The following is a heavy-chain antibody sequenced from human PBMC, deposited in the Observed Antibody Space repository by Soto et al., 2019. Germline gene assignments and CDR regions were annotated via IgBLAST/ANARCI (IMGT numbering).Heavy chain of an antibody. CDR1: GGSISGYY. J-gene: IGHJ3*01. CDR2: VWYEGST. Sequence: SETLSLTCNVSGGSISGYYWSWIRQPPGKGLEWIGYVWYEGSTNYNPSLRSRVTISVDAPKNHFSLRLSSVTAADTALNYCATSYDSTGRDAFDFWGQGTKVTVSS. V-gene: IGHV4-59*08. CDR3: ATSYDSTGRDAFDF. D-gene: IGHD3-22*01.